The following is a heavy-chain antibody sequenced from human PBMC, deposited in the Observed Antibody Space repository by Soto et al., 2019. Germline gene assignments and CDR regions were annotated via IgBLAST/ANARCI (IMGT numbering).Heavy chain of an antibody. CDR3: XXXSATGDTAMVTGD. CDR1: GGTFSSYA. D-gene: IGHD5-18*01. Sequence: QVQLVQSGAEVKKPGSSVKVSCKASGGTFSSYAISWVRQAPGQGLEWMGGIIPIFGTANYAQKFQGRVTITADKSTSTAYMELSSLRSEDTAVYXXXXXSATGDTAMVTGDWGQGTLVTVSS. CDR2: IIPIFGTA. J-gene: IGHJ4*02. V-gene: IGHV1-69*06.